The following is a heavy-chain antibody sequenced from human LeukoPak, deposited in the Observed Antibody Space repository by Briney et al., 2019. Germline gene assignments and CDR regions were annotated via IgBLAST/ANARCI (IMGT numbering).Heavy chain of an antibody. CDR1: GGSISSFD. CDR3: AKKDSLSRF. D-gene: IGHD3-16*01. J-gene: IGHJ4*01. V-gene: IGHV4-59*01. CDR2: IYHSGST. Sequence: SETLSLTCTVSGGSISSFDWIWIRQPPGKGLEWIGYIYHSGSTQYKPALKSRVTISMDKSKSELCLKLTTVTATDTAVYYCAKKDSLSRFWGQGTLVTVSS.